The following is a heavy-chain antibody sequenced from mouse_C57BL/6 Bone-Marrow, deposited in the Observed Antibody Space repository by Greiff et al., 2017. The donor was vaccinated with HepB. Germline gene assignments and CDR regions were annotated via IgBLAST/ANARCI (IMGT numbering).Heavy chain of an antibody. Sequence: VQLQQSVAELVRPGASVKLSCTASGFNIKNTYKHWVKQRPEQGLEWIGRIDPANGNTKYAPKFQGKATITADTSSNTAYLQLSSLTSEDTAIYYCARPVYDGYYGGFAYWGQGTLVTVSA. J-gene: IGHJ3*01. V-gene: IGHV14-3*01. CDR3: ARPVYDGYYGGFAY. CDR2: IDPANGNT. D-gene: IGHD2-3*01. CDR1: GFNIKNTY.